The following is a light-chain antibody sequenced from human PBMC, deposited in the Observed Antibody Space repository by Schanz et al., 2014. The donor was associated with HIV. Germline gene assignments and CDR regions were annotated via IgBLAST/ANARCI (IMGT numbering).Light chain of an antibody. V-gene: IGLV2-8*01. CDR2: EVT. J-gene: IGLJ2*01. Sequence: QSALTQPPSASGSPGQSVTISCAGTSGDIGKYKYVSWYQQHPGKVPKLLIYEVTKRPLGVPSRFSGYKSGNTASLTVSGLQAEDEADYYCTSYAVNNILLFGGGTKLTVL. CDR1: SGDIGKYKY. CDR3: TSYAVNNILL.